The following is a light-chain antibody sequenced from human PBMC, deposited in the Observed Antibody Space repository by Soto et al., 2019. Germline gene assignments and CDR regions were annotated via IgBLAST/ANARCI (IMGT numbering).Light chain of an antibody. CDR1: QGIRSS. Sequence: DIQLTQSPSLLSASVGDRVTITCRASQGIRSSLAWYQQRPGRAPKLLIYAASILHSGVPSRFSGSGSGTEFTLTISSLKPEDFATYYCQQLNLFPPFTFGQGTKLEIK. CDR2: AAS. J-gene: IGKJ2*01. CDR3: QQLNLFPPFT. V-gene: IGKV1-9*01.